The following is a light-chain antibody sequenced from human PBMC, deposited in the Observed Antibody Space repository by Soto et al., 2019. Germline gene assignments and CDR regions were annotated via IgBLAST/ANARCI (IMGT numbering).Light chain of an antibody. V-gene: IGLV2-8*01. Sequence: HSALTQPPSASGTPGQSVTISSTGTGSDVGGYDYVSWYQQHPGKAPKLMIYEVNKRPSGVPDRFSGSKSGNTASLTVSGLQSEDDADYYCSSYAGSNNFVFGTGTKVTVL. CDR3: SSYAGSNNFV. J-gene: IGLJ1*01. CDR1: GSDVGGYDY. CDR2: EVN.